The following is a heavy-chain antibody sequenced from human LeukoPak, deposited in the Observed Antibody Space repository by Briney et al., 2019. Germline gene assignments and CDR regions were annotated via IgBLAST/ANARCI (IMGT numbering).Heavy chain of an antibody. Sequence: SETLSLTCTISGGSISSYYWSWIRQPPGKGLEWVGCIYYSGGATCNPSLKSRVTISVDTSKNQFSLNLSSVTAADTAVYYCARRHYGGNARHLDYWGQGTLVTVSS. CDR3: ARRHYGGNARHLDY. CDR1: GGSISSYY. CDR2: IYYSGGA. D-gene: IGHD4-23*01. V-gene: IGHV4-59*01. J-gene: IGHJ4*02.